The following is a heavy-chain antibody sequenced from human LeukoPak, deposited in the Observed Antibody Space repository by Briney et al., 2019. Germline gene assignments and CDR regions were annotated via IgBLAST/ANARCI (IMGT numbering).Heavy chain of an antibody. CDR2: ISYDGSNE. Sequence: GGSLRLSCAASRFTFSSFAMHWVRQAPGKGLEWVAVISYDGSNEYYTDSVKGRFTISRDNSKNTLYLQMSSLTAADTAVYYCAKDRSIGTYYTFDHWGQGTLVTVSS. D-gene: IGHD1-26*01. CDR3: AKDRSIGTYYTFDH. CDR1: RFTFSSFA. J-gene: IGHJ4*02. V-gene: IGHV3-30*04.